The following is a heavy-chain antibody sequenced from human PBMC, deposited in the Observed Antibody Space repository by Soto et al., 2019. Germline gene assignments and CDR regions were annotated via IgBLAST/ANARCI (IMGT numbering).Heavy chain of an antibody. CDR1: GGSISSGGYS. CDR3: VHRRYSPAAY. D-gene: IGHD2-15*01. Sequence: TLSLTCAVSGGSISSGGYSWSWIRQHPGKGLEWLALIYWDDDKRYSSSLKSRLAITKDTSKNQVVLTMTNMDPVDTATYYCVHRRYSPAAYCGQGTLVTVSS. J-gene: IGHJ4*02. V-gene: IGHV2-5*08. CDR2: IYWDDDK.